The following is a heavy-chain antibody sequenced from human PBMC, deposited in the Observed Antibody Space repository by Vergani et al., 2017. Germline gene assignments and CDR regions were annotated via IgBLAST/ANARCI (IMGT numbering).Heavy chain of an antibody. CDR1: GASIRSSNYY. CDR3: AREREDSYNWNPYYYYYMDV. D-gene: IGHD1-20*01. Sequence: QLQLQESGPGLVKPSATLSLTCSVSGASIRSSNYYWGWIRQPPGKGLEWIASIYYSGSTNYNPSLKSRVTISVDTSKNQFSLKLSSVTAADTAVYYCAREREDSYNWNPYYYYYMDVWGKGTTVTVSS. CDR2: IYYSGST. J-gene: IGHJ6*03. V-gene: IGHV4-39*07.